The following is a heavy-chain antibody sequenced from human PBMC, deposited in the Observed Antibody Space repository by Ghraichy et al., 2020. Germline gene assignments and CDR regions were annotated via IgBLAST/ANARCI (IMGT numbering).Heavy chain of an antibody. CDR1: GFTFSSYA. Sequence: GGSLRHSCAASGFTFSSYAMSWVRQAPGKGLEWVSAISGSGGSTYYADSVKGRFTISRDNSKNTLYLQMNSLRAEDTAVYYCATSIAVASDAFDIWGQGTMVTVSS. D-gene: IGHD6-19*01. CDR2: ISGSGGST. J-gene: IGHJ3*02. CDR3: ATSIAVASDAFDI. V-gene: IGHV3-23*01.